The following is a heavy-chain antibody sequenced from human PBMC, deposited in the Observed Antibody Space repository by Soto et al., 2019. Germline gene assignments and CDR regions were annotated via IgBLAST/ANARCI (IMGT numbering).Heavy chain of an antibody. CDR1: GGSISSYY. J-gene: IGHJ6*02. CDR2: IYYSGST. Sequence: PSETLSLTCTVSGGSISSYYWSWIRQPPGKGLEWIGYIYYSGSTNYNPSLKSRVTISVDTSKNQFSLKLSSVTAADTAVYYCARIVATKGHYGMDVWGQGTTVTGSS. D-gene: IGHD5-12*01. CDR3: ARIVATKGHYGMDV. V-gene: IGHV4-59*01.